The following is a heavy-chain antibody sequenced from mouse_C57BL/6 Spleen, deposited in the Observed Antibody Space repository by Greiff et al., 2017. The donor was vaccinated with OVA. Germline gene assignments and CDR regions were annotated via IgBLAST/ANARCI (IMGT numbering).Heavy chain of an antibody. CDR3: ARDGGTTVVATSDWYFDV. CDR2: INYDGSST. Sequence: DVMLVESEGGLVQPGSSMKLSCTASGFTFSDYYMAWVRQVPEKGLEWVANINYDGSSTYYLDSLKSRFIISRDNAKNILYLQMSSLKSEDTATYYCARDGGTTVVATSDWYFDVWGTGTTVTVSS. CDR1: GFTFSDYY. V-gene: IGHV5-16*01. J-gene: IGHJ1*03. D-gene: IGHD1-1*01.